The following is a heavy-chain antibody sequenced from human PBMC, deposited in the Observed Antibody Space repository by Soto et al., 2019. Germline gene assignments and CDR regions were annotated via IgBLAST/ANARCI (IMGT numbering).Heavy chain of an antibody. CDR3: ATEGGHPRSNFYGAY. Sequence: EVQLVESGGGLVEPGGSIRLSCVASGFTFTKAYMTWVRQAPGKGLEWVGRIKGSHAGGTTDYATSVKGRFTISRDDSKNTLYLQMNSLKTEDTSVYYCATEGGHPRSNFYGAYWGQGTLVTVSS. V-gene: IGHV3-15*01. J-gene: IGHJ4*02. CDR1: GFTFTKAY. D-gene: IGHD1-26*01. CDR2: IKGSHAGGTT.